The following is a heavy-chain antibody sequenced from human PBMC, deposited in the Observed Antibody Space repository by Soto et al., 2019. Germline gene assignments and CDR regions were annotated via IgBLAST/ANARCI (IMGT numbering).Heavy chain of an antibody. CDR1: GYTFTRYG. CDR3: AKNGHPPYYYYGMDV. D-gene: IGHD2-8*01. CDR2: ISGYNGDT. V-gene: IGHV1-18*01. Sequence: QGQLVQSGAEVKKPGASVKVSCKASGYTFTRYGISWVRQAPGQGLEWMGWISGYNGDTKYAQKFQGRVTMTVDTSTPTAYMELRSLTSDDRAVYYCAKNGHPPYYYYGMDVWGQGTTVTVSS. J-gene: IGHJ6*02.